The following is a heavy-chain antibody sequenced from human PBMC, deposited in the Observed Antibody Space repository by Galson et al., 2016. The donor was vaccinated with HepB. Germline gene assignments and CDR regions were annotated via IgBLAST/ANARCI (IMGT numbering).Heavy chain of an antibody. CDR3: VRNRREGYFDP. CDR2: INLDGSRT. CDR1: GFAFSGYW. V-gene: IGHV3-74*01. Sequence: SLRLSCADSGFAFSGYWMDWVRQPPGKGLVWVSRINLDGSRTYYVDSVKGRFTISRDNAKNTVYLQMNSLRAEDTAVYYCVRNRREGYFDPWGQGTLVTVSS. D-gene: IGHD1-1*01. J-gene: IGHJ5*02.